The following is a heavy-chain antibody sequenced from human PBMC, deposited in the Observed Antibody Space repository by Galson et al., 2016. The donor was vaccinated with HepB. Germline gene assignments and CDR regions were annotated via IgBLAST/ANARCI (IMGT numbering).Heavy chain of an antibody. CDR2: ISASGGSK. V-gene: IGHV3-23*01. D-gene: IGHD4-17*01. J-gene: IGHJ3*02. CDR1: GLSLSPYA. CDR3: AKDRLSGHGDYSWGIFDI. Sequence: SLRLSCAGSGLSLSPYAMSWGRQAPGKGLEWVSGISASGGSKTYADSVRGRFITSRDNSNNKLFLQMNSLTTEDTAIYFRAKDRLSGHGDYSWGIFDIWGRGTEVTVSS.